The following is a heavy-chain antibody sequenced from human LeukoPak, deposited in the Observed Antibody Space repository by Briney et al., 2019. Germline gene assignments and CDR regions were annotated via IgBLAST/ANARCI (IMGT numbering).Heavy chain of an antibody. CDR1: GFTFSSYA. D-gene: IGHD6-19*01. V-gene: IGHV3-23*01. CDR2: ISGSGGST. J-gene: IGHJ4*02. Sequence: GGSLRLSCSASGFTFSSYAMSWVRQAPGKGLEWVSAISGSGGSTYYADSVKGRFTISRDNSKNTLYLQMNSLRAEDTAVYYCAKYSSGWYFRVGFDYWGQGTLVTVSS. CDR3: AKYSSGWYFRVGFDY.